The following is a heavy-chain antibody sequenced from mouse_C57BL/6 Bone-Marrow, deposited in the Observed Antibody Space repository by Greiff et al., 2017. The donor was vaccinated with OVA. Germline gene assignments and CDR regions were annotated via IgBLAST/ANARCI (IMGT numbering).Heavy chain of an antibody. CDR1: GFTFSDYG. CDR2: ISSGSSTI. CDR3: ARRRNWDWFAY. V-gene: IGHV5-17*01. J-gene: IGHJ3*01. D-gene: IGHD4-1*01. Sequence: EVQRVESGGGLVKPGGSLKLSCAASGFTFSDYGMHWVRQAPEKGLEWVAYISSGSSTIYYADTVKGRFPISRDNAKNTRFLQMTSLRSEDTAMYYCARRRNWDWFAYWGQGTLVTVSA.